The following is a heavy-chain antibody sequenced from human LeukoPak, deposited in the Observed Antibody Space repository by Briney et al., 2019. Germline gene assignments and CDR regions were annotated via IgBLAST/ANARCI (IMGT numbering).Heavy chain of an antibody. CDR1: GYTFTIYG. CDR2: ISAYNGNT. D-gene: IGHD3-10*01. V-gene: IGHV1-18*01. Sequence: ASVTVSFTASGYTFTIYGISWVRQAPGQGLEWMGWISAYNGNTNYAQKLQGRVTMTTDTSTSTAYMELRSLRSDDTAVYYCARDYGPDYYYYGMDVWGQGTTVTVSS. CDR3: ARDYGPDYYYYGMDV. J-gene: IGHJ6*02.